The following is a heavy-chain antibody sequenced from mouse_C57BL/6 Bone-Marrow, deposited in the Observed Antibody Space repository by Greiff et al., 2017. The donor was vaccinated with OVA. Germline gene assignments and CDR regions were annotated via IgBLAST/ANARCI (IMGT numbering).Heavy chain of an antibody. V-gene: IGHV5-4*01. CDR1: GFTFSSYA. CDR3: ARDRGTHWYFDV. CDR2: ISDGGSYT. D-gene: IGHD3-1*01. J-gene: IGHJ1*03. Sequence: EVKLVESGGGLVKPGGSLKLSCAASGFTFSSYAMSWVRQTPEKRLEWVATISDGGSYTYYPDKVKGRFTISRDNAKNNLYLQMSHLKSEDTAMYYCARDRGTHWYFDVWGTGTTVTVSS.